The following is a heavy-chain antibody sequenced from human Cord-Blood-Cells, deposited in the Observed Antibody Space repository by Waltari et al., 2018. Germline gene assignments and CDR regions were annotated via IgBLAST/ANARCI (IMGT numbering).Heavy chain of an antibody. D-gene: IGHD1-1*01. V-gene: IGHV1-58*01. J-gene: IGHJ6*02. CDR2: IVVGSGNT. CDR3: AADSAAGMAYYYGMDV. CDR1: GFTFTRPA. Sequence: QLQLVQSGPEVKKPGTSVQVSCKASGFTFTRPAVQWLRQARGQRLEWIGWIVVGSGNTNYAQKFQERVTITRDMSTSTAYMELSSLRSEDTAVYYCAADSAAGMAYYYGMDVWGQGTTVTVSS.